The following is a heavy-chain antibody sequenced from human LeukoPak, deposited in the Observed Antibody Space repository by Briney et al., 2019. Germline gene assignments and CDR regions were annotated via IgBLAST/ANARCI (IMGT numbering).Heavy chain of an antibody. CDR1: GITFSSNT. V-gene: IGHV3-69-1*02. J-gene: IGHJ6*04. D-gene: IGHD3-10*02. Sequence: PGGALRLSCAVSGITFSSNTMGWVRQAPGKGLEWVSGFSSSGETYYADSVKGRFTISRDNAKNSLYLQMNSLRAEDTAVYYCAELGITMIGGVWGKGTTVTISS. CDR2: FSSSGET. CDR3: AELGITMIGGV.